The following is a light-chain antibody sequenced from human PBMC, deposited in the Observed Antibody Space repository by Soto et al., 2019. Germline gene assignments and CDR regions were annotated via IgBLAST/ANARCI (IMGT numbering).Light chain of an antibody. CDR2: GAS. V-gene: IGKV3-20*01. J-gene: IGKJ2*01. CDR3: QQYGGSPPYT. CDR1: QSVSGSY. Sequence: EIVLTQSPGTLSLSPGERVTLSCMASQSVSGSYIAWYQQKPAQAPRLLIYGASNRATGIPDRFSGSGSGTDFTLTISRLEPEDFAVYYCQQYGGSPPYTFGQGTKLEIK.